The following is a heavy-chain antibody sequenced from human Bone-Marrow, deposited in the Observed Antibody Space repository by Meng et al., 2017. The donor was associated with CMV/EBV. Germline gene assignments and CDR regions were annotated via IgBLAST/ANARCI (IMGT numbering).Heavy chain of an antibody. V-gene: IGHV3-23*03. CDR2: IYSGGSST. J-gene: IGHJ6*02. D-gene: IGHD1-26*01. CDR1: GFTFSSYA. CDR3: AKDPGGSYYFPYYYYGMDV. Sequence: GGSLRLSCAASGFTFSSYAMSWVRQAPGKGLEWVSVIYSGGSSTYYADSVKGRFTISRDNSKNTLYLQMNSLRAEDTAVYYCAKDPGGSYYFPYYYYGMDVWGQGTTVTVSS.